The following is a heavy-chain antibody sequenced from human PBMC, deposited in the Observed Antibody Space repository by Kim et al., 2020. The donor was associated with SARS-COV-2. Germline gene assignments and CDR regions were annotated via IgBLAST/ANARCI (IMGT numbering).Heavy chain of an antibody. CDR1: GFTFSSYA. Sequence: GGSLRLSCAASGFTFSSYAMSWVRQAPGKGLEWVSAISGSGGSTYYADSVKGRFTISRDNSKNTLYLQMNSLRAEDTAVYYCAKDAAAARHYYYYYMDVGGKGTTVTVSS. CDR3: AKDAAAARHYYYYYMDV. D-gene: IGHD6-13*01. V-gene: IGHV3-23*01. CDR2: ISGSGGST. J-gene: IGHJ6*03.